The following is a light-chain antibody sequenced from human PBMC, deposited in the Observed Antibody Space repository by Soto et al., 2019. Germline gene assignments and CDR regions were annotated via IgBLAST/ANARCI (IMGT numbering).Light chain of an antibody. CDR1: QSISRY. V-gene: IGKV1-5*01. J-gene: IGKJ3*01. CDR2: DAS. Sequence: DIQMTQSPSTLSASVGDRVTITCRASQSISRYLAWYQKKPGEAPKLLIYDASSLQSGVSSRFSASGSGTEFSLSSSSLQPDDLATYYCQHYNSLSSFGPGTKVEIK. CDR3: QHYNSLSS.